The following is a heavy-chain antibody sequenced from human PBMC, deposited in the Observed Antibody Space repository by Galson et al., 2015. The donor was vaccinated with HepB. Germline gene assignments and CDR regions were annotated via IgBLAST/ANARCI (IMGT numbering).Heavy chain of an antibody. CDR3: ARAGRGYSYGYVD. J-gene: IGHJ4*02. CDR2: IIPILGIA. Sequence: SVKVSCKASGGTFSSYTISWVRQAPGQGLEWMGRIIPILGIANYAQKFQGRVTITADKSTSTAYMELSNLRSEDTAVYYCARAGRGYSYGYVDWGQGTLVTVSS. CDR1: GGTFSSYT. V-gene: IGHV1-69*02. D-gene: IGHD5-18*01.